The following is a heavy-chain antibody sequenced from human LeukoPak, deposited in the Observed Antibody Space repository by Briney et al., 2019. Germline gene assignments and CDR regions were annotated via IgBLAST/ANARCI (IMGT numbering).Heavy chain of an antibody. J-gene: IGHJ6*02. V-gene: IGHV3-23*01. CDR3: AKDRLGYCSGGSCYASNGMDV. D-gene: IGHD2-15*01. CDR2: ISGSGGST. CDR1: GFTFSSYA. Sequence: PGGSLRLSCAASGFTFSSYAMSWVRQAPGKGLEWVSIISGSGGSTYYADSVKGRFTISRDNSKTTLYLQMNSLRAEDTAVYYCAKDRLGYCSGGSCYASNGMDVWGQGTTVTVSS.